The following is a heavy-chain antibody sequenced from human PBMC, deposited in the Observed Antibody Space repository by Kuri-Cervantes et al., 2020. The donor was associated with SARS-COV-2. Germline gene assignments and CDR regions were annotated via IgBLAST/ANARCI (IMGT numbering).Heavy chain of an antibody. V-gene: IGHV4-38-2*01. CDR3: ARTILGASFDY. CDR2: VFHSGST. J-gene: IGHJ4*02. CDR1: NFSITNPYY. Sequence: SETLSPTCAVSNFSITNPYYWGWIRQPPGKGLEWIGTVFHSGSTFYSPSLRSRVSISVDTSKNQFSLKLTSVTAADTAIYYCARTILGASFDYWGQGALVTVSS. D-gene: IGHD1-26*01.